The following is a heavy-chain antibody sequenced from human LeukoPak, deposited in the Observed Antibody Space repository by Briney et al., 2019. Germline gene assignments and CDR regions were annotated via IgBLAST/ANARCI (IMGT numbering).Heavy chain of an antibody. D-gene: IGHD3-10*01. CDR3: AKDRESSNYYYYYMDV. Sequence: GRSLRLSCTVSGFTFDDYAMHWVRHTPGKGLEWVAGITWNRDNIGYGDSVKGRFTISRDNSKNTLYLQMNSLRAEDTAVYYCAKDRESSNYYYYYMDVWGKGTTVTVSS. CDR1: GFTFDDYA. V-gene: IGHV3-9*01. CDR2: ITWNRDNI. J-gene: IGHJ6*03.